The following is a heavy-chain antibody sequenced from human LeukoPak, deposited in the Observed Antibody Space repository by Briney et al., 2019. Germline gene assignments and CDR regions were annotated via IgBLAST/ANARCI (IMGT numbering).Heavy chain of an antibody. D-gene: IGHD6-13*01. V-gene: IGHV4-30-4*01. Sequence: SQTLSLTCTVSGGSISSGDYYWSWIRQPPGKGLEWIGYIYNSGSTYYNPSPKSRVTISGDTSKDQFSLRLSSVTAADTAVYYCASVGRIAAAGRAYFQHWGQGTLVTVSS. CDR2: IYNSGST. J-gene: IGHJ1*01. CDR1: GGSISSGDYY. CDR3: ASVGRIAAAGRAYFQH.